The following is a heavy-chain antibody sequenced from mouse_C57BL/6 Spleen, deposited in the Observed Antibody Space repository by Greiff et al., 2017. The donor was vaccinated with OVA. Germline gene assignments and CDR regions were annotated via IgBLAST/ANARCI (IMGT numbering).Heavy chain of an antibody. Sequence: DVKLQESGAELVRPGSSVKMSCKTSGYTFTSYGINWVKQRPGQGLEWIGYIYIGNGYTEYNEKFKGKATLTSDTSSSTAYMQLSSLTSEDSAIYFCARDYGSSYRDYFDYWGQGTTLTVSS. CDR2: IYIGNGYT. V-gene: IGHV1-58*01. CDR1: GYTFTSYG. CDR3: ARDYGSSYRDYFDY. D-gene: IGHD1-1*01. J-gene: IGHJ2*01.